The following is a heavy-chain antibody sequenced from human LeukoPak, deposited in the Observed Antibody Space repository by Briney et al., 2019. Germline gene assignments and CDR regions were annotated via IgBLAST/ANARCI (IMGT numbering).Heavy chain of an antibody. CDR3: ARAQSMVRGVIGYMDV. CDR2: INPGNGNT. Sequence: ASVKVSCKASGYTFSSYTMNWVRQAPGQRLEWMGWINPGNGNTKYSQEFQGRVTITRDTSASTAYMELSRLRSDDTAVYYCARAQSMVRGVIGYMDVWGKGTTATISS. D-gene: IGHD3-10*01. V-gene: IGHV1-3*01. J-gene: IGHJ6*03. CDR1: GYTFSSYT.